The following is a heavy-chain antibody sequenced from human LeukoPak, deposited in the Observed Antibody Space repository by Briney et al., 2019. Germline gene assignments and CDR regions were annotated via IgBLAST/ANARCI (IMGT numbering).Heavy chain of an antibody. Sequence: GGSLRLSCAASGFTFTSSDMHWVRQTTGKGLEWVAVITTAGEPYYSGSVKGRFTISRENAKNSLYPEMNSLRAGDTAVYYCARGQTSSWRNLWYFDLWGRGTLVTVSS. V-gene: IGHV3-13*05. D-gene: IGHD6-13*01. CDR1: GFTFTSSD. J-gene: IGHJ2*01. CDR3: ARGQTSSWRNLWYFDL. CDR2: ITTAGEP.